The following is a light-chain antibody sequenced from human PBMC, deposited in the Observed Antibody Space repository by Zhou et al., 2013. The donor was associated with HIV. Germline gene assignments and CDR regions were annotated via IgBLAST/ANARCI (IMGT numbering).Light chain of an antibody. CDR2: ATS. CDR3: QQFGSSPYN. J-gene: IGKJ2*01. CDR1: QSVSSNY. V-gene: IGKV3-20*01. Sequence: EIVLTQSPGTLSLSPGERATLSCRASQSVSSNYLAWYQQRPGQAPRLLIFATSSRATGIPDRFSGSGSGTDFTLTISRLEPEDLAVYYCQQFGSSPYNFGQGTKVQIK.